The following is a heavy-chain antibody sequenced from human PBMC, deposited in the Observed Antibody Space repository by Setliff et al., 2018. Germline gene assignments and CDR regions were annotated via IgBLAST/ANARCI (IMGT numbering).Heavy chain of an antibody. CDR1: VYTFTSYA. CDR3: ATEKFPGDWGDY. J-gene: IGHJ4*02. D-gene: IGHD2-21*01. CDR2: INAGNGNT. V-gene: IGHV1-3*01. Sequence: ASVKVSCKASVYTFTSYAMHWVRQAPGQRLEWMGWINAGNGNTKYSLKFQGRVTITRDTSASTAYMELSSLRSGDTAAYYCATEKFPGDWGDYWGQGTLVTVSS.